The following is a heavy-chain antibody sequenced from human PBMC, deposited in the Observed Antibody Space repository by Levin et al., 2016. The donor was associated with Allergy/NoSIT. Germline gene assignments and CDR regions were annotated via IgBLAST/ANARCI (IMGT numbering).Heavy chain of an antibody. CDR2: ISGSGDSA. D-gene: IGHD4-23*01. CDR1: GFTFRSNG. V-gene: IGHV3-23*01. CDR3: ARLSVPFGGNTGDFDV. J-gene: IGHJ3*01. Sequence: GGSLRLSCAASGFTFRSNGMHWVRQAPGKGLEWVSTISGSGDSAYYADSVKGRFTVSRDNSKNTLYVQMNSLTSEDTAVYYCARLSVPFGGNTGDFDVWGQGTVVTVSS.